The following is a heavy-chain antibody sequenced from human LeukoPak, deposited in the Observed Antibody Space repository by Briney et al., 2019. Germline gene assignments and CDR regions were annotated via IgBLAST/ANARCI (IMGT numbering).Heavy chain of an antibody. CDR1: GFTFSSYS. J-gene: IGHJ5*02. CDR3: ARDGTLDWFDP. V-gene: IGHV3-21*01. D-gene: IGHD1-26*01. Sequence: GGSLRLSCAASGFTFSSYSMNWVRQAPGKGLEWVSSISSSSSYIYYADSVKGRFTISRDNAKNSLYLQMNSLRAEDTAVYHCARDGTLDWFDPWGQGTLVTVSS. CDR2: ISSSSSYI.